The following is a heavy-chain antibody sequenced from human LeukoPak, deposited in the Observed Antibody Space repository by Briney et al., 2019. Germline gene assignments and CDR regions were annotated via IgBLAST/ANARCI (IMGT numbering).Heavy chain of an antibody. CDR1: GFTFNNFD. CDR2: ISGSGGST. V-gene: IGHV3-23*01. Sequence: GALRLSCVASGFTFNNFDMSWVRQAPGKGLEWVSAISGSGGSTYYADSVKGRFTISRDNSKNTLYLQMNSLRAEDTAVYYCAKVYLAAAGGLGFDYWGQGTLVTVSS. CDR3: AKVYLAAAGGLGFDY. J-gene: IGHJ4*02. D-gene: IGHD6-13*01.